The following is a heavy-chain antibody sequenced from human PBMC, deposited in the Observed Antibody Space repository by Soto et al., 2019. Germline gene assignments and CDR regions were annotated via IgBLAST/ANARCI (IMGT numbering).Heavy chain of an antibody. Sequence: PGGSLRLSCAASGFTFSSYAMHWVRQAPGKGLEWVAVISYDGSNKYYADSVKGRFTISRDNSKSTLYLQMNSLRAEDTAVYYCARDRYGDYPYYFDYWGQGALVTVSS. J-gene: IGHJ4*02. CDR3: ARDRYGDYPYYFDY. CDR2: ISYDGSNK. D-gene: IGHD4-17*01. CDR1: GFTFSSYA. V-gene: IGHV3-30-3*01.